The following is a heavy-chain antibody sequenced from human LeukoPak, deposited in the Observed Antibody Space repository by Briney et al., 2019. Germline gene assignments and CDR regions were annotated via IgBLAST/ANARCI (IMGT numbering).Heavy chain of an antibody. CDR2: IYYSGST. Sequence: SETLSLTCAVSGGSISSYYWSWIRQPPGKGLEWIGYIYYSGSTNYNPSLKSRVTISIDASKNQFSLKLSSVTAADTAVYYCAREPPGYWGQGILVTVSS. CDR3: AREPPGY. CDR1: GGSISSYY. V-gene: IGHV4-59*12. J-gene: IGHJ4*02.